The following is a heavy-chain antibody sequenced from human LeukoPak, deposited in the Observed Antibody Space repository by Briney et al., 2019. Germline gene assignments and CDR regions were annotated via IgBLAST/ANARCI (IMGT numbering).Heavy chain of an antibody. CDR2: IYTSGST. CDR3: ASGIAAAGPSYYFDY. CDR1: GGSISSGSYY. V-gene: IGHV4-61*02. D-gene: IGHD6-13*01. J-gene: IGHJ4*02. Sequence: SETLSLTCTVSGGSISSGSYYWSWIRQPAGKGLEWIGRIYTSGSTTYNPSLKSRVTISVDASKNQFSLKLSSVTAADTAVYYCASGIAAAGPSYYFDYWGQGTLVTVSS.